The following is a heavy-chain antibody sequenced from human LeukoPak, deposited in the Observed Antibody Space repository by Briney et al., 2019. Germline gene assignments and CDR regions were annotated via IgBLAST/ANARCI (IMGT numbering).Heavy chain of an antibody. J-gene: IGHJ6*03. CDR2: IYHSGST. Sequence: PSETLSLTCAVSGGSISSSNWWSWVRQPPGKGLEWIGEIYHSGSTNYNPSLKSRITISVDMSKNQFSLKLSSVTAADTAVYYCASVNDYGDPLPRYMDVWGKGTAVTVSS. CDR3: ASVNDYGDPLPRYMDV. D-gene: IGHD4-17*01. CDR1: GGSISSSNW. V-gene: IGHV4-4*02.